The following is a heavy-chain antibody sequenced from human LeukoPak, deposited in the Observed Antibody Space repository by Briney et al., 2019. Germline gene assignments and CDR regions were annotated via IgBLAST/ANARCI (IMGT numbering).Heavy chain of an antibody. CDR2: INPSGGST. J-gene: IGHJ4*02. D-gene: IGHD1-26*01. CDR1: GYTFTSYY. V-gene: IGHV1-46*01. CDR3: ARDEWELLRADY. Sequence: ASVKVSCKASGYTFTSYYMHWVRQAPGQGLEWMGIINPSGGSTSYAQKFQGRVTMTRHTSTSTVYMELSSLRSEDTAVYYCARDEWELLRADYWGQGTLVTVSS.